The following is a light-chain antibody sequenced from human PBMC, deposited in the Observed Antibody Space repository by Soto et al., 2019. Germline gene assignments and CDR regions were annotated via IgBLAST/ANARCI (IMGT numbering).Light chain of an antibody. CDR1: QSVSLS. CDR3: HQRQSWPRT. J-gene: IGKJ1*01. Sequence: EIVLTQSPATLSLSPGGRATLSCRASQSVSLSLAWYQQKPGQAPRLLIYDASIRAAGIPARFSASGTGTDFTLTISDVQPEDFAVYYCHQRQSWPRTFGQGTKVDIK. V-gene: IGKV3-11*01. CDR2: DAS.